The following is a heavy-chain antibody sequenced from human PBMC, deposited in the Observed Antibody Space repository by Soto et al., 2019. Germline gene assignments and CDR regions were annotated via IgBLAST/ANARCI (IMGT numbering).Heavy chain of an antibody. CDR2: IKQDGSEK. CDR1: GFTFSSYW. V-gene: IGHV3-7*01. J-gene: IGHJ5*02. CDR3: ARVGSSSGFLFSGINFDP. Sequence: PGGSLRLSCAASGFTFSSYWMSWVRQAPGKGLEWVANIKQDGSEKYYVDSVKGRFTISRDNAKNSLYLQMNSLRAEDTAAYYCARVGSSSGFLFSGINFDPWGQGTLVTVSS. D-gene: IGHD6-6*01.